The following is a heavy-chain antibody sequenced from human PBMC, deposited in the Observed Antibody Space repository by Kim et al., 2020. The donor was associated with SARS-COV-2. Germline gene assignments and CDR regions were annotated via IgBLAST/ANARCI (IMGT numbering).Heavy chain of an antibody. CDR1: GYTFTSYY. V-gene: IGHV1-46*01. D-gene: IGHD6-13*01. Sequence: ASVKVSCKASGYTFTSYYMHWVRQAPGQGLAWMGIINPSGGSTRYAQKFQGRVTMTRDTSTSTVYMELSSLRSEDTPVYYFAGIEGDSSRWYGRKWAWFDHWGQGTLVTVSS. J-gene: IGHJ5*02. CDR2: INPSGGST. CDR3: AGIEGDSSRWYGRKWAWFDH.